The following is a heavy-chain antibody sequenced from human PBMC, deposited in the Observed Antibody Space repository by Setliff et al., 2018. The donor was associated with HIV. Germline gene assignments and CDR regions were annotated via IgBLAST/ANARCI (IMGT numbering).Heavy chain of an antibody. D-gene: IGHD6-6*01. CDR3: ARGHYSSSSG. CDR1: GFPFSRAW. CDR2: IKQDGSEK. Sequence: GGSLRLSCAASGFPFSRAWMTWLRQAPGKGLEWVANIKQDGSEKYYVDSVKGRFTISRDNAKNSLYLQMNSLRAEDTAVYYCARGHYSSSSGWGQGALVTVSS. J-gene: IGHJ4*02. V-gene: IGHV3-7*03.